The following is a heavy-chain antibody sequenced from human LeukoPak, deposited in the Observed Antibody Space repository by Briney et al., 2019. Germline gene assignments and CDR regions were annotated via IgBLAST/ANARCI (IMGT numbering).Heavy chain of an antibody. CDR2: ISAYNGNT. CDR1: GYTFTSYG. V-gene: IGHV1-18*01. D-gene: IGHD6-19*01. J-gene: IGHJ4*02. CDR3: ASDVDGSGIDY. Sequence: ASVKVSCKASGYTFTSYGISWVRQAPGQGPEWMGWISAYNGNTNYVQKLQGRVTLTTDTSTSTAYMDLRSLRSDDTAVYYCASDVDGSGIDYWGQGTLVTVSS.